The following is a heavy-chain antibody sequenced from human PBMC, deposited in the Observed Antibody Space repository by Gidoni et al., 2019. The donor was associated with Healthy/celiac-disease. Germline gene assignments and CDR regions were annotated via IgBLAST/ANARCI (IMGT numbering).Heavy chain of an antibody. CDR3: ARRPGIAVAPVDY. CDR1: GGSFSGYY. Sequence: QVQLQQWGAGLLKPSETLSLTCAVYGGSFSGYYWSWIRQPPGEGLEWIGEINHSGSTNYNPSLKSRVTISVDTSKNQFSLKLSSVTAADTAVYYCARRPGIAVAPVDYWGQGTLVTVSS. J-gene: IGHJ4*02. D-gene: IGHD6-19*01. V-gene: IGHV4-34*01. CDR2: INHSGST.